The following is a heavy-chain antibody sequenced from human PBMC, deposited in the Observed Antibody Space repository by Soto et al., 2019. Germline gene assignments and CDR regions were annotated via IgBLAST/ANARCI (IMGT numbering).Heavy chain of an antibody. D-gene: IGHD4-17*01. J-gene: IGHJ3*02. V-gene: IGHV3-7*03. CDR3: AREMYTVTTRAFDI. CDR1: GFTFSSYW. CDR2: IKQDGSAK. Sequence: EVQLVESGGGLVQPGGSLRLSCAASGFTFSSYWMSWVRQAPGKGLEWVANIKQDGSAKYYVDSVKGRFTISRDNAKNSLYLQMKSLRAEDTAVYYCAREMYTVTTRAFDIWGQGTMVTVSS.